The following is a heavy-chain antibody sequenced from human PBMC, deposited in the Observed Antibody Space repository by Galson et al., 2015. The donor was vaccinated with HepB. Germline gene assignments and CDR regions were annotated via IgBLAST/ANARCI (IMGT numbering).Heavy chain of an antibody. J-gene: IGHJ5*02. V-gene: IGHV1-69*13. CDR2: IIPMFGTT. Sequence: SVKVSCKASGGTFSSDAISWARQAPGQGLEWMGGIIPMFGTTNYAEKFQGRVTITADESTSTAYMELRSLRSEDTAVYYCARDRPWGTTRGTGWFDPWGQGTLVIVSS. CDR1: GGTFSSDA. D-gene: IGHD1-1*01. CDR3: ARDRPWGTTRGTGWFDP.